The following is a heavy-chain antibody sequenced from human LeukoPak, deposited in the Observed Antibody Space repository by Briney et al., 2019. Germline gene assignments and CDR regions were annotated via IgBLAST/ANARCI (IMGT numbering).Heavy chain of an antibody. D-gene: IGHD3-10*02. J-gene: IGHJ4*02. Sequence: PGGSLRLSCAASGFSFSNAWMSWVREAPGEGRERVGRIKSKTDGGTTDYAAPVKGRFTISRDDSKNTLYLQMNSLKTEDTAVYYCTTDLFLPFDYWGQGTLVTVSS. CDR1: GFSFSNAW. V-gene: IGHV3-15*01. CDR2: IKSKTDGGTT. CDR3: TTDLFLPFDY.